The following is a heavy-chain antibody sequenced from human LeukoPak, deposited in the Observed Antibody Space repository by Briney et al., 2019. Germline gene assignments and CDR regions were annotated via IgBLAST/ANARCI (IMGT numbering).Heavy chain of an antibody. D-gene: IGHD3-3*01. CDR2: ISAYNGNT. Sequence: ASVNVSCKASGYTFTSYGISWVRQAPGQGLEWMGWISAYNGNTNYAQKLQGRVTMTTDTSTSTAYMELRSLRSDDTAVYYCARVIFGVVIIPADYWGQGTLVTVSS. J-gene: IGHJ4*02. V-gene: IGHV1-18*01. CDR3: ARVIFGVVIIPADY. CDR1: GYTFTSYG.